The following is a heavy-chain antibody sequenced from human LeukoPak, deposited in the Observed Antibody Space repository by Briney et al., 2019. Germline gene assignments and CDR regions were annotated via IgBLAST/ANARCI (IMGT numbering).Heavy chain of an antibody. CDR3: ASAPTYSSGWVNDY. V-gene: IGHV1-18*01. CDR2: ISAYNGNT. CDR1: GYTFTSYG. J-gene: IGHJ4*02. Sequence: ASVKVSCKASGYTFTSYGISWVRQAPGQGLEWMGWISAYNGNTNYAQKLQGRVTMTTDTSTSTAYMELRSLRSEDTAVYYCASAPTYSSGWVNDYWGQGTLVTVSS. D-gene: IGHD6-19*01.